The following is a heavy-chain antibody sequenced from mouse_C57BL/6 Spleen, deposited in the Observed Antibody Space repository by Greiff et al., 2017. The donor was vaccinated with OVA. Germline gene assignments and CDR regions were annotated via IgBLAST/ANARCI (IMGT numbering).Heavy chain of an antibody. CDR1: GYTFTDYY. D-gene: IGHD1-1*01. J-gene: IGHJ2*01. CDR2: INPNNGGT. V-gene: IGHV1-26*01. CDR3: ARSTVGGTIDY. Sequence: VQLQQSGPELVKPGASVKISCKASGYTFTDYYMNWVKQSHGKSLEWIGDINPNNGGTSYNQKFTGKATLTVAKSSSTAYMELRRLSYEDTAVYYCARSTVGGTIDYWGQGTTLTVSS.